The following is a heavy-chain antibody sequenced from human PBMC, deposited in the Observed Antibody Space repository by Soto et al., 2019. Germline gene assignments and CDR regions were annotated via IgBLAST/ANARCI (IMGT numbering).Heavy chain of an antibody. CDR3: ARSHSSGLPLNWFDP. Sequence: SETLSLTCTVSGGSVSSGSYYCSWIRQPPGKGLEWIGYIYYSGSTNYNPSLKSRVTISVDTSNNQFSLKLSSVTAADSAVYYCARSHSSGLPLNWFDPWGQGTLVTVSS. CDR1: GGSVSSGSYY. V-gene: IGHV4-61*01. CDR2: IYYSGST. J-gene: IGHJ5*02. D-gene: IGHD6-19*01.